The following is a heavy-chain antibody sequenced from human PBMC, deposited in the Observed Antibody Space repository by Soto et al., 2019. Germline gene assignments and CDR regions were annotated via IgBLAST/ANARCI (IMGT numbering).Heavy chain of an antibody. D-gene: IGHD5-12*01. CDR1: GGSISSGGYY. Sequence: QVQLQESGPGLVKPSKTLSLTCTVSGGSISSGGYYRNMIRQHPGNGLEWIGYIYYSGSNYYNPSLKSRHTISVDTSKNQCSLKLSSVTAAETAVYYCAGSDRSGYGGDYFDNWGQGTLVTVSS. J-gene: IGHJ4*02. CDR2: IYYSGSN. CDR3: AGSDRSGYGGDYFDN. V-gene: IGHV4-31*03.